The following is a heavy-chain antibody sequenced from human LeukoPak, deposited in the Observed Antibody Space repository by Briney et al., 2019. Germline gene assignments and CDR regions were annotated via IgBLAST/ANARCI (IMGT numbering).Heavy chain of an antibody. CDR3: ARGPYYDILTGSPLYYGMDV. V-gene: IGHV3-30-3*01. CDR1: GFTFSSYA. CDR2: ISYGGSNK. J-gene: IGHJ6*02. Sequence: GGSLRLSCAASGFTFSSYAMRWVRQAPGKGLEWVAVISYGGSNKYYADSVKGRFTISRDNSKNTLYLQMNSLRAEDTAVYYCARGPYYDILTGSPLYYGMDVWGQGTTVTV. D-gene: IGHD3-9*01.